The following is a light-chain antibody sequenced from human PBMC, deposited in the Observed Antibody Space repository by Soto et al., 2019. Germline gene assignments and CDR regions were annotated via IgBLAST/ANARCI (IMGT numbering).Light chain of an antibody. Sequence: DIPMTQSPSTLSASVGDRVTITCRASQFIDAWLAWYQQKPGQAPKVLISKVSNLESGVPARFSGSGYATEFTLTINNLQPEDFASYYCQQYARSWTFGQGTKVDIK. CDR1: QFIDAW. CDR3: QQYARSWT. J-gene: IGKJ1*01. CDR2: KVS. V-gene: IGKV1-5*03.